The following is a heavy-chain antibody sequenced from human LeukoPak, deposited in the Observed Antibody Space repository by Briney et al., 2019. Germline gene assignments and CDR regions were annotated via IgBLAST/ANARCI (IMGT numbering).Heavy chain of an antibody. D-gene: IGHD6-13*01. Sequence: SVKVSCKPSGGTFSSYAISWVRQAPGQGLEWMGRIIPILGIANYAQKFQGRVTITADKSTSTAYMELSSLRSEDTAVYYCARGGYSSSFFDYWGQGTLVTVSS. CDR3: ARGGYSSSFFDY. CDR2: IIPILGIA. CDR1: GGTFSSYA. J-gene: IGHJ4*02. V-gene: IGHV1-69*04.